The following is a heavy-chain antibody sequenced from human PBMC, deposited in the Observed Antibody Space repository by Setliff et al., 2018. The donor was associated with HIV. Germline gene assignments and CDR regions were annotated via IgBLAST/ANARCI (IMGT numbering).Heavy chain of an antibody. CDR2: IYHSGST. CDR3: ARGGAFWSGYYGFDY. D-gene: IGHD3-3*01. CDR1: GGSISSNKW. Sequence: SETLSLTCTVSGGSISSNKWWSWVRQPPGKGLEWIGEIYHSGSTKYNPSLKSRVTISVDKSKNQFSLNLTSVTAADTAVYYCARGGAFWSGYYGFDYWGQGTLVTVSS. J-gene: IGHJ4*02. V-gene: IGHV4-4*02.